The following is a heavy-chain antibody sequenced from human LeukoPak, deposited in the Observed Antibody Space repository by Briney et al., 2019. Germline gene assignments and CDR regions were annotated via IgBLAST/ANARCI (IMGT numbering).Heavy chain of an antibody. CDR1: GFTFGDYG. CDR2: IRSKLYGETT. V-gene: IGHV3-49*04. D-gene: IGHD3-10*01. J-gene: IGHJ4*02. CDR3: SRDTIVGNYYGSGSYGY. Sequence: PGGSLRLSCSGSGFTFGDYGMSWVRQAPGKGLEWVGFIRSKLYGETTEYAASVKGRFTISRDDSKGIAYLQMNSLKSEDTAVYYCSRDTIVGNYYGSGSYGYWGQGILVAVSS.